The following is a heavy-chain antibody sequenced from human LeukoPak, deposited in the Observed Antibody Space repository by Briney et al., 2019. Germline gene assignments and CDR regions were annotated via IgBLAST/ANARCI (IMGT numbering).Heavy chain of an antibody. CDR2: IIPIFGTA. CDR1: GGTFSSYA. Sequence: GASVKVSCKASGGTFSSYAISWVRQAPGQGLEWMGRIIPIFGTANYAQKFQGRVTITTDESTSTAYMELSSLRSEDTAVYYCARDRTAMVTSYFDYWGQGTLVTVSS. J-gene: IGHJ4*02. V-gene: IGHV1-69*05. D-gene: IGHD5-18*01. CDR3: ARDRTAMVTSYFDY.